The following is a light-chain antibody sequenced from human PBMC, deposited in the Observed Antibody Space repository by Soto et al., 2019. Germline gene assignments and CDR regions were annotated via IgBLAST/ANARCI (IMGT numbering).Light chain of an antibody. CDR1: SSDVGGYHY. Sequence: QSVLTQPRSVSGSPGQSVTISCTGTSSDVGGYHYFSWYQQHPGQAPKLMIYDVTTRPSGVPDRFSGSKSGNTASLTISGLQAEDEADYYCSSHAGSSVVFGTGTKLTVL. V-gene: IGLV2-11*01. J-gene: IGLJ1*01. CDR3: SSHAGSSVV. CDR2: DVT.